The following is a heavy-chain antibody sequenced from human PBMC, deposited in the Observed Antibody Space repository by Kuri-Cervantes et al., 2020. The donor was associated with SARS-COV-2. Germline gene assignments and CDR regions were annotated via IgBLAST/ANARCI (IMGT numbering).Heavy chain of an antibody. CDR2: ISAYNGNT. CDR1: GGTFTSYG. CDR3: ARDIRSAGYSSYYYYGMDV. J-gene: IGHJ6*02. D-gene: IGHD3-9*01. Sequence: ASVKVSCKASGGTFTSYGISWVRQAPGQGLEWMGWISAYNGNTNYAQKLQGRVTMTTDTSTSTAYMELRSLRSDDTAVYYCARDIRSAGYSSYYYYGMDVWGQGTTVTVSS. V-gene: IGHV1-18*01.